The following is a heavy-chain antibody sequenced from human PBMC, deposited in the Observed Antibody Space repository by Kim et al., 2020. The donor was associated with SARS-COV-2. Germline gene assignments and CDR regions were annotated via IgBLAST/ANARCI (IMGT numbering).Heavy chain of an antibody. CDR3: ARGSTMMYEF. D-gene: IGHD3-22*01. V-gene: IGHV1-3*01. CDR2: GKT. J-gene: IGHJ4*02. Sequence: GKTVNSQKLPDRVTISRDTSASTVYMEMSSLRSEDTAVYYCARGSTMMYEFWGQGTLVTVSS.